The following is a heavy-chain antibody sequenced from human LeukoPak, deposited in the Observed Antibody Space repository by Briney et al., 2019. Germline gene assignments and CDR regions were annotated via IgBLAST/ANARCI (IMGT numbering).Heavy chain of an antibody. V-gene: IGHV4-34*01. D-gene: IGHD3-16*01. J-gene: IGHJ5*02. CDR2: INHSGST. CDR3: ARARIMITFGGVGWFDP. Sequence: SETLSLTCAVYGGSFSGYYWSWIRQPPGKGLEWIGEINHSGSTNYNPSLKSRVTISVDTSKNQSSLKLSSVTAADTAVYYCARARIMITFGGVGWFDPWGQGTLVTVSS. CDR1: GGSFSGYY.